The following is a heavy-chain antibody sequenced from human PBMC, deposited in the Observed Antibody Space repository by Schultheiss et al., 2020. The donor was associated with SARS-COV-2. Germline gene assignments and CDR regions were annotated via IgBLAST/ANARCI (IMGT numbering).Heavy chain of an antibody. CDR2: IYPGDSDT. D-gene: IGHD2-2*01. J-gene: IGHJ6*03. Sequence: GESLKISCKGSGYSFTSYWIGWVRQMPGKGLEWMGIIYPGDSDTRYSPSFQGQVTISADKSISTAYLQWSSLKASDTAMYYCARRRVVPASSSLPYYYYYIDVWGKGTTVTVSS. CDR1: GYSFTSYW. CDR3: ARRRVVPASSSLPYYYYYIDV. V-gene: IGHV5-51*01.